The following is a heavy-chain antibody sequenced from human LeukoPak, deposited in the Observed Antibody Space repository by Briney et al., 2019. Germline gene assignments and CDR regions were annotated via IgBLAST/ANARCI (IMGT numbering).Heavy chain of an antibody. D-gene: IGHD6-6*01. CDR1: GGTFSSYA. CDR2: IIPIFGTA. J-gene: IGHJ3*02. V-gene: IGHV1-69*13. Sequence: SVKVSCKASGGTFSSYAISWVRQAPGQGLEWMGGIIPIFGTANYAQKFQGRVTITADESTSTAYMELSSPRSEDTAVYYCARAPASRKLVPYAFDIWGQGTMVTVSS. CDR3: ARAPASRKLVPYAFDI.